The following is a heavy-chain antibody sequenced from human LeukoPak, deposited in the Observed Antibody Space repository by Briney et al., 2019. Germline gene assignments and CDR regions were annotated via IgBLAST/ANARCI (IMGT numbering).Heavy chain of an antibody. D-gene: IGHD6-6*01. V-gene: IGHV3-23*01. Sequence: PGGSLRLCCAASGFTFSSYAMSWVRQAPGKGLEWVSAISGSGGSTYYADSVKGRFTISRDNSKNTLYLQMNSLRAEDTAVYYCAKDPVGSSSSQRLGYWGQGTLVTVSS. CDR1: GFTFSSYA. CDR2: ISGSGGST. J-gene: IGHJ4*02. CDR3: AKDPVGSSSSQRLGY.